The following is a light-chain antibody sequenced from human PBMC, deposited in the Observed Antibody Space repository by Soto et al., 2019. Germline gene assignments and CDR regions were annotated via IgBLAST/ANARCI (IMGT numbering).Light chain of an antibody. CDR3: SSYKSGATLV. V-gene: IGLV2-14*01. Sequence: QSALTQPASVSGSPGQSITISCTGTSSDVGGYKHVAWYQQYPGKAPKLIIFEVSDRPSGVSNRFSGSKSGNTDSLSISGLQPEDEADYYCSSYKSGATLVFGGGTQLTVL. CDR1: SSDVGGYKH. CDR2: EVS. J-gene: IGLJ2*01.